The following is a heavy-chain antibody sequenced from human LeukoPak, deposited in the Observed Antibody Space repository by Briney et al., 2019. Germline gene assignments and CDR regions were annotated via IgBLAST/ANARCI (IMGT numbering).Heavy chain of an antibody. CDR2: IYWNDDK. Sequence: ESGPTLVNPTQTLTLTCTFSGFSLSTRGVGVGWIRQPPGKALEWLALIYWNDDKRYSPSLKSRLTITKDTSKNQVVLTMTNMDPVDTATYYCAHIGGSNYDFWSGYQPFDCWGQGTLVTVSS. J-gene: IGHJ4*02. CDR3: AHIGGSNYDFWSGYQPFDC. D-gene: IGHD3-3*01. CDR1: GFSLSTRGVG. V-gene: IGHV2-5*01.